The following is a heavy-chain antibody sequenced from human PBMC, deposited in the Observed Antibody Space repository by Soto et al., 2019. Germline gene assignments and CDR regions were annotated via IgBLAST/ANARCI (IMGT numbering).Heavy chain of an antibody. V-gene: IGHV4-59*01. D-gene: IGHD3-22*01. J-gene: IGHJ6*02. CDR2: IYYSGST. CDR1: GGSISSYY. Sequence: KASETLSLTCTVSGGSISSYYWSWIRQPPGKGLEWIGYIYYSGSTNYNPSLKSRVTISVDTSKNQFSLKLSSVTAADTAVYYCARAKIYDSRGDYHYGMDVWGQGTTVTVSS. CDR3: ARAKIYDSRGDYHYGMDV.